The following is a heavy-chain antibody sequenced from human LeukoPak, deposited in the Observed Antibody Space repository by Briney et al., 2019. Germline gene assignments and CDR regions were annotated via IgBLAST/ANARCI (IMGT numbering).Heavy chain of an antibody. CDR1: GYPFITYG. Sequence: ASVKVSCKASGYPFITYGITWVRQAPGQGLEWMGWISTYNGDTNYAQKFQGRVIMTTDTSTSTAYIELRSLRSDDTAAYYCAREWWGYDVLTGDNWFDPWGQGTLVTVSS. CDR3: AREWWGYDVLTGDNWFDP. J-gene: IGHJ5*02. CDR2: ISTYNGDT. D-gene: IGHD3-9*01. V-gene: IGHV1-18*01.